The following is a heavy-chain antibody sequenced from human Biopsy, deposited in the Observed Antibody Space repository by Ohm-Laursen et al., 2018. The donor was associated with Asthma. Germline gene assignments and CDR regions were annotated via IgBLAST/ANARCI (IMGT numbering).Heavy chain of an antibody. CDR1: GDSFSNYV. D-gene: IGHD5-12*01. V-gene: IGHV1-69*01. J-gene: IGHJ6*02. CDR3: ARGYSGSDRIVYYYSGLEV. Sequence: SSVKVSCKASGDSFSNYVISWVRQAPGQGLEWMGGLIPVLGTPDHAQMFEGRVTITADESTSTAYMVLSSLSSEDTAVYYCARGYSGSDRIVYYYSGLEVWGQGTTVTVSS. CDR2: LIPVLGTP.